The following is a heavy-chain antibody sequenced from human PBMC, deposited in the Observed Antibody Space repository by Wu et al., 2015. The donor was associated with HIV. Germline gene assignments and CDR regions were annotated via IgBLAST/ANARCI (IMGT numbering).Heavy chain of an antibody. Sequence: QVQMVQSGAEVKKPGSSVKVSCKTSEDTFNKYALSWVRQAPGQGLEWVGWINPNSGGTKCGQQFQGRLNITRDTSISTIYLELSGLTVDDTAVYYCARDTYRKIRGDLDSWGQGTLVIVSS. J-gene: IGHJ4*02. V-gene: IGHV1-2*02. D-gene: IGHD3-10*01. CDR3: ARDTYRKIRGDLDS. CDR2: INPNSGGT. CDR1: EDTFNKYA.